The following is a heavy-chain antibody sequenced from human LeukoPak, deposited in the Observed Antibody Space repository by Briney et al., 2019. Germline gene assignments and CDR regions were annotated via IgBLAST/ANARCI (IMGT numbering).Heavy chain of an antibody. J-gene: IGHJ5*02. CDR2: ISSSSSYI. CDR3: ARRLRRENWFDP. V-gene: IGHV3-21*01. Sequence: PRGSLRLSCAASGFTFSSYSMNWVRQAPGKGLEWVSSISSSSSYIYYADSVKGRFTISRDNAKNSLYLQMNSLRAEDTAVYYCARRLRRENWFDPWGQGTLVTVSS. CDR1: GFTFSSYS. D-gene: IGHD4-17*01.